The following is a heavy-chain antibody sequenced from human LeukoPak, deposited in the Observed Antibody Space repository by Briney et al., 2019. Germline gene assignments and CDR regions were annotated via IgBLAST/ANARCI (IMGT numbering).Heavy chain of an antibody. CDR2: MNPNSGNT. Sequence: ASVKVSCKASGYTFTSYDINWVRQATGQGLEWMGWMNPNSGNTGYAQKFQGRVTMTRNTSISTAYMELSSLRSEDTAVYYCARGYTMVRGVSQSFDYWGQGTLVTVSS. D-gene: IGHD3-10*01. CDR1: GYTFTSYD. V-gene: IGHV1-8*01. CDR3: ARGYTMVRGVSQSFDY. J-gene: IGHJ4*02.